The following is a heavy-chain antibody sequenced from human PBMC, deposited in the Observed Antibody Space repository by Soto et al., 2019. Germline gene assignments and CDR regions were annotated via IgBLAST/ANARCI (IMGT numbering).Heavy chain of an antibody. CDR1: GGTFSSYA. CDR2: IIPIFGTA. D-gene: IGHD1-26*01. Sequence: ASVKVSCKASGGTFSSYAISWVRQAPGQGLEWMGGIIPIFGTANYAQKFQGRVTITADESTSTAYMELSSLRSEDTAVYYCARDGSGSYYSDYYHYGMDVWGQGTTVTVSS. V-gene: IGHV1-69*13. J-gene: IGHJ6*02. CDR3: ARDGSGSYYSDYYHYGMDV.